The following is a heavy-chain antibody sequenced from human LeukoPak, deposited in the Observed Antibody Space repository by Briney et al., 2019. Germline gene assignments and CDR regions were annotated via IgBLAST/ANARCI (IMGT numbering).Heavy chain of an antibody. V-gene: IGHV4-30-2*01. CDR1: GASSSSVGSS. Sequence: SETLSLTCVVSGASSSSVGSSWSWIRQPPGKGLEWIGYIYHSGSTYYNPSLKSRVTISVDRSKNQFSLKLSSVTAADTAVYYCARGGRYYDILTGYYPYYFDYWGQGTLVTVSS. CDR2: IYHSGST. CDR3: ARGGRYYDILTGYYPYYFDY. J-gene: IGHJ4*02. D-gene: IGHD3-9*01.